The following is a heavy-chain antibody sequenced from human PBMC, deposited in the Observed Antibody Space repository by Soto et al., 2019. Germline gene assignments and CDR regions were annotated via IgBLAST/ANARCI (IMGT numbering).Heavy chain of an antibody. Sequence: SETLSLTCTVSGGSISSGGYYWSWIRQHPGKGLEWIGYIYYSGSTYYNPSLKSRVTISVDTSKNQFSLKLSSVTAADTAVYYCSRRGGYCSSTSCYHYYYYYMDVWGKGTTVTVSS. D-gene: IGHD2-2*01. CDR3: SRRGGYCSSTSCYHYYYYYMDV. V-gene: IGHV4-31*03. CDR2: IYYSGST. J-gene: IGHJ6*03. CDR1: GGSISSGGYY.